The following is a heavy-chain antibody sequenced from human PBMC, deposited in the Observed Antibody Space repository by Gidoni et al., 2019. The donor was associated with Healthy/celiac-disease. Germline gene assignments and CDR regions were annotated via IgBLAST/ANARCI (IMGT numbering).Heavy chain of an antibody. V-gene: IGHV3-23*01. J-gene: IGHJ4*02. D-gene: IGHD6-6*01. CDR3: AKEGLYSSSPLDY. CDR2: ISGRGGST. Sequence: EVQLLESGGGLVQPGGSLRLSCAASGFTFSSYAMSWVRQAPGKGLEWVSAISGRGGSTYYADSVKGRFTISRDNSKNTLYLQMNSLRAEDTAVYYCAKEGLYSSSPLDYWGQRTLVTVSS. CDR1: GFTFSSYA.